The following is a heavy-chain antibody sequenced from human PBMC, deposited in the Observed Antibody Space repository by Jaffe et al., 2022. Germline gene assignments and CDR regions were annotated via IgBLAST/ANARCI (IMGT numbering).Heavy chain of an antibody. J-gene: IGHJ4*02. Sequence: EVQLLESGGGLVQPGGSLRLSCAASGFTFSSYAMSWVRQAPGKGLEWVSAISGSGGSTYYADSVKGRFTISRDNSKNTLYLQMNSLRAEDTAVYYCAKDRGHALRYFDWLLYLFDYWGQGTLVTVSS. D-gene: IGHD3-9*01. CDR3: AKDRGHALRYFDWLLYLFDY. V-gene: IGHV3-23*01. CDR1: GFTFSSYA. CDR2: ISGSGGST.